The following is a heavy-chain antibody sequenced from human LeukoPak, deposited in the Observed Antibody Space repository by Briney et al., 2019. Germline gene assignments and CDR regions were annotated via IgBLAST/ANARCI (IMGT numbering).Heavy chain of an antibody. Sequence: SETPSLTCAVCGGSFSGYYWSWIRQPPRKGLEWIGEINHSGGTNYNPSLTSRVTISVDTSKNQFSLKLSSVTAADTAVYYCARGQWERVRYFDYWGQGTLVTVSS. CDR3: ARGQWERVRYFDY. J-gene: IGHJ4*02. CDR2: INHSGGT. D-gene: IGHD1-26*01. CDR1: GGSFSGYY. V-gene: IGHV4-34*01.